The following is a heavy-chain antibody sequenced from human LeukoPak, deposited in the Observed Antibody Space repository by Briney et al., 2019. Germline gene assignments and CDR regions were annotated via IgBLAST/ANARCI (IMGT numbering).Heavy chain of an antibody. V-gene: IGHV3-30*18. D-gene: IGHD6-19*01. CDR2: ISYDGSNK. CDR1: GFTFSSYG. CDR3: AKGSWGSGWYELDY. J-gene: IGHJ4*02. Sequence: GGSLRDSCAASGFTFSSYGVHWVRQAPGRGLEWVAVISYDGSNKYYADTVKGRFTISRDNSKNTLYLQMNSLRAEDTAVYYCAKGSWGSGWYELDYWGQGTLVTASS.